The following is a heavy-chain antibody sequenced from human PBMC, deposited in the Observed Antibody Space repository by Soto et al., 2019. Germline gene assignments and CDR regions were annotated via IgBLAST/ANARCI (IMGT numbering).Heavy chain of an antibody. J-gene: IGHJ5*02. CDR2: TYFRGSA. V-gene: IGHV4-59*11. CDR3: ARDLRSRGWFDP. CDR1: GVSITSRY. Sequence: ASETLSLTCDVSGVSITSRYWNWIRQSPGMGLEWIGSTYFRGSASYNPSLKSRVTISLDTSKDQLSLTLSAVTAADSAVYYCARDLRSRGWFDPWGPGILVTVSS.